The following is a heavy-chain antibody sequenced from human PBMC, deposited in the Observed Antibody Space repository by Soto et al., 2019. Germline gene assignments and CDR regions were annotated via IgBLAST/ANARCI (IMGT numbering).Heavy chain of an antibody. CDR3: AKCAPGISGGSCYSGGFDY. D-gene: IGHD2-15*01. J-gene: IGHJ4*02. CDR1: GFTFSSYG. CDR2: ISYDGSHK. Sequence: PGGSLRLSCAASGFTFSSYGMHWVRQAPGKGLEWVAVISYDGSHKYSADSVKGRFTISRDNSKNTLYLQMNSLRAEDAAVYYCAKCAPGISGGSCYSGGFDYWGQGT. V-gene: IGHV3-30*18.